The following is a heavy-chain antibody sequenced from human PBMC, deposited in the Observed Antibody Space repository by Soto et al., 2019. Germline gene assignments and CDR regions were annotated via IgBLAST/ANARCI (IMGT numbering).Heavy chain of an antibody. D-gene: IGHD3-10*01. CDR2: IYYSGST. V-gene: IGHV4-59*08. J-gene: IGHJ6*02. CDR3: ARDSMVRATNYYYYGLDV. CDR1: GGSISSYY. Sequence: PSETLSLTCTVSGGSISSYYWSWIRQPPGKGLEWIGYIYYSGSTNYNPSLKSRVTISVDTSKNQFSLKLSSVTAADTAVYYCARDSMVRATNYYYYGLDVWGQGTTVTVSS.